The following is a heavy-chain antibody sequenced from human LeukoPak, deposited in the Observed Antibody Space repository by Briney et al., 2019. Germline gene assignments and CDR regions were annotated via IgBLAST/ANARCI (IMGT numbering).Heavy chain of an antibody. Sequence: ASVKVSCKVSGYTLTELSMHWVRQAPGKGLEWMGGFDPEDGETIYAQKFQGRVTMTEDTSTDTAYMELSSLRSEDTAVYYCATRGSVLQNYYYYYMDVWGQGTLVTVAS. CDR2: FDPEDGET. V-gene: IGHV1-24*01. CDR3: ATRGSVLQNYYYYYMDV. CDR1: GYTLTELS. J-gene: IGHJ6*03. D-gene: IGHD4-11*01.